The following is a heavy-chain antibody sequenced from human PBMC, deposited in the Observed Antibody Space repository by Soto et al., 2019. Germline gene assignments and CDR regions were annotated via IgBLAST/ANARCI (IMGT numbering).Heavy chain of an antibody. Sequence: PGGSLRLSCAASGFTFSSYGMHWVRQAPGKGLEWVAVIWYDGSNKYYADSVKGRFTISRDNSKNTLYLQMNSLRAEDTAVYYCARYPYVDTAKMGYYYYYGMDVWGKGTTVTVPS. D-gene: IGHD5-18*01. CDR2: IWYDGSNK. V-gene: IGHV3-33*01. CDR3: ARYPYVDTAKMGYYYYYGMDV. J-gene: IGHJ6*04. CDR1: GFTFSSYG.